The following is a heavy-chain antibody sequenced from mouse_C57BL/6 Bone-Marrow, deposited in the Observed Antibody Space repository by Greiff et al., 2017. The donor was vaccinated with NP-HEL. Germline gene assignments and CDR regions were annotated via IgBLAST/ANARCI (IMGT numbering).Heavy chain of an antibody. D-gene: IGHD1-1*01. V-gene: IGHV1-82*01. J-gene: IGHJ4*01. CDR1: GYAFSSSW. CDR3: ARRRGRFYAMDY. CDR2: IYPGDGDT. Sequence: QVQLQQSGPELVKPGASVKISCKASGYAFSSSWMNWVQQRPGKGLEWIGRIYPGDGDTNYNGKFKGKATLTADKSSSTAYMQLSSLTSEDSAVYFCARRRGRFYAMDYWGQGTSVTVSS.